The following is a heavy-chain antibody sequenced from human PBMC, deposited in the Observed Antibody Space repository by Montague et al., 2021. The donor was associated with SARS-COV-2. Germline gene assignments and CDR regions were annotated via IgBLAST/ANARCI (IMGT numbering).Heavy chain of an antibody. V-gene: IGHV4-59*01. CDR1: GGSISSYY. J-gene: IGHJ6*02. CDR2: IYYSGTT. Sequence: SETLSLTCTVSGGSISSYYWGWIRQPPGKGLEWIGSIYYSGTTNYSPPLKSRVTISVDTSKNQFSLKLSSVTAADTAVYYCARVVRYYDFWSSYTEYYYYGMDVRGQGTTVTVSS. CDR3: ARVVRYYDFWSSYTEYYYYGMDV. D-gene: IGHD3-3*01.